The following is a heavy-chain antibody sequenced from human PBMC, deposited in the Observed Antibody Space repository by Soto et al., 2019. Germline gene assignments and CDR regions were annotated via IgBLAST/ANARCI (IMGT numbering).Heavy chain of an antibody. CDR3: ATDRGYYDILTGYYIPFDY. D-gene: IGHD3-9*01. CDR1: GYTLTELS. CDR2: FDPEDGET. J-gene: IGHJ4*02. V-gene: IGHV1-24*01. Sequence: VKVSCKVSGYTLTELSMHWVRQAPGKGLEWMGGFDPEDGETIYAQKFQGRVTMTEDTSTDTAYMELSSLRSEDTAVYYCATDRGYYDILTGYYIPFDYWGQGTLVTVSS.